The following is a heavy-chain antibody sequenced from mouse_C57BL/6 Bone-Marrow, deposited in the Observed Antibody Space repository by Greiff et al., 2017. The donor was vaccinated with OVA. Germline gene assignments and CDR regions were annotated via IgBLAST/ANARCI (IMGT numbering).Heavy chain of an antibody. CDR1: GYTFTSYG. D-gene: IGHD1-1*01. Sequence: VKVVESGAELARPGASVKLSCKASGYTFTSYGISWVKQRTGQGLEWIGEIYPRSGNTYYNEKFKGKATLTADKSSSTAYMELRSLTSEDSAVYFCANYYGSYYAMDYWGQGTSVTVSS. CDR2: IYPRSGNT. J-gene: IGHJ4*01. CDR3: ANYYGSYYAMDY. V-gene: IGHV1-81*01.